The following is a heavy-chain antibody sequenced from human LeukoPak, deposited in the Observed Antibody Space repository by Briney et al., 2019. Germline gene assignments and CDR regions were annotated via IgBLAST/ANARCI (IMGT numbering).Heavy chain of an antibody. V-gene: IGHV1-2*02. J-gene: IGHJ6*03. CDR3: ARLHFGYFAPHYYYYMDV. Sequence: GASVKVSCKASGYTFTGYYMHWVRQAPEQGLEWMGWINPNSGGTNYAQKFQGRVTMTRDTSISTAYMELSRLRSDDTAVYYCARLHFGYFAPHYYYYMDVWGKGTTVTVSS. D-gene: IGHD3-9*01. CDR2: INPNSGGT. CDR1: GYTFTGYY.